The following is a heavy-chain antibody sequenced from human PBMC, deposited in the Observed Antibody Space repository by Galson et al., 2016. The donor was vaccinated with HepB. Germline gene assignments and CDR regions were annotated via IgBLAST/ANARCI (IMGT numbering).Heavy chain of an antibody. D-gene: IGHD2-15*01. V-gene: IGHV3-15*01. J-gene: IGHJ4*02. CDR1: GFTFSDAW. CDR2: SKSKPFGGTT. Sequence: SLRLSCAASGFTFSDAWMSWVRQAPGKGLEWVGRSKSKPFGGTTHYAAPVKGRFTISRDDSKNTLYLQMNSLKSEDTALYYCLSEWTTSTRLDYWGQGTLATVSS. CDR3: LSEWTTSTRLDY.